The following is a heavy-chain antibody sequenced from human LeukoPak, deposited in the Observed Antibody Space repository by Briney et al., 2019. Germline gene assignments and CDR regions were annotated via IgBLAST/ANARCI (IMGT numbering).Heavy chain of an antibody. D-gene: IGHD4-17*01. Sequence: PGGSLRLSCAASGFTFSSYSMNWVRQAPGKGLEWVSYISSSSSSTIYYADSVKGRFTISRDNAKNSLYLQMNSLRAEDTAVYYCARGGGDYYYYYYMDVWGKGTTVTVSS. CDR3: ARGGGDYYYYYYMDV. CDR2: ISSSSSSTI. V-gene: IGHV3-48*01. J-gene: IGHJ6*03. CDR1: GFTFSSYS.